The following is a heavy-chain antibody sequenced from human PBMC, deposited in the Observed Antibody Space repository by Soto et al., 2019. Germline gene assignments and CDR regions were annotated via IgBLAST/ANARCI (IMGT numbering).Heavy chain of an antibody. D-gene: IGHD5-18*01. Sequence: QVQLVESGGGVVQPGRSLRLSCAASEFTFSSYAMHWVRQAPGKGLEWVAFISYDGSDKYDADSVKGRFTISRDNSKNTPYLQMNSLGPGDTAVYYCARARGYTYGFDYWGQGTLVTVSS. CDR1: EFTFSSYA. V-gene: IGHV3-30-3*01. CDR2: ISYDGSDK. CDR3: ARARGYTYGFDY. J-gene: IGHJ4*02.